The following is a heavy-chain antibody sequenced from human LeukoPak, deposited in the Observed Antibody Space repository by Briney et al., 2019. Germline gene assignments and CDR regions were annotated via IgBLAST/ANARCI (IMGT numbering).Heavy chain of an antibody. D-gene: IGHD6-19*01. CDR2: ISGSGAST. Sequence: GESLRLSCAASGFTFSSFAMSWVCQAPGRGLEWVSSISGSGASTYYADSVKGRFTISRDNSRNTLYLQMSSLRAEDTAVYYCAKSHSVAVAGTYSTYYFDSWGQGTLVTVSS. CDR3: AKSHSVAVAGTYSTYYFDS. CDR1: GFTFSSFA. J-gene: IGHJ4*02. V-gene: IGHV3-23*01.